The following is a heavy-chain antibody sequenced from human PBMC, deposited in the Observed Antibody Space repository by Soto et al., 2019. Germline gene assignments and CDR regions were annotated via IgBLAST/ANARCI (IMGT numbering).Heavy chain of an antibody. CDR2: INAGDGDT. CDR3: SSPRQVSVVRAQSLLH. CDR1: GFTLASYT. Sequence: QVHLVQPGTEVKKPGASVTLSCTASGFTLASYTMHWVRQAPGQSLEWVGWINAGDGDTRYSHKFRDRVTLTRDISASTSYMEVRDLTSADTAVYFCSSPRQVSVVRAQSLLHWCQGTLFIVSS. V-gene: IGHV1-3*01. D-gene: IGHD3-10*01. J-gene: IGHJ1*01.